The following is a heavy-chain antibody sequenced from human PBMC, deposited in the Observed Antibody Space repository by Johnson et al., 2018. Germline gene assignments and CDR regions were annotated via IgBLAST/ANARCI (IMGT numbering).Heavy chain of an antibody. Sequence: QVQLQESGPGLVKPSETLPLTCSVSGGSISSYYWSWIRQPPGKRLEWIEYIYYSGSTHYNSSLQSRVTISVGTSKKKFSLKLSPVTAADTAVYYCARDGDTAMGTNDAFDIWGQGTMVTVSS. CDR3: ARDGDTAMGTNDAFDI. D-gene: IGHD5-18*01. V-gene: IGHV4-59*01. CDR1: GGSISSYY. CDR2: IYYSGST. J-gene: IGHJ3*02.